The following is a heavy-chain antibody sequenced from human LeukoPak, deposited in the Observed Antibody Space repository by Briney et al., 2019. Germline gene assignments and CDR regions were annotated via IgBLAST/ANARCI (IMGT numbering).Heavy chain of an antibody. Sequence: PGGSLRLACAASGFTFSNAWMNWVRQAPGKGPEWVARIKSKPAGETTTYAAPVKGRFTISRDDSRNTVYLQMNSLKTEDTAVYYCTTCGGDCFFNYWGQGTLVTVSS. J-gene: IGHJ4*02. D-gene: IGHD2-21*02. V-gene: IGHV3-15*01. CDR3: TTCGGDCFFNY. CDR2: IKSKPAGETT. CDR1: GFTFSNAW.